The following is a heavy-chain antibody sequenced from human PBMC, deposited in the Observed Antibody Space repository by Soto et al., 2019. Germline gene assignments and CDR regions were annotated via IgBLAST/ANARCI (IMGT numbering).Heavy chain of an antibody. J-gene: IGHJ6*02. V-gene: IGHV3-30-3*01. CDR1: GFTFSSYA. D-gene: IGHD2-21*02. CDR2: ISYDGSNN. Sequence: GGSLRLSCAASGFTFSSYAMHWVRRAPGKGPEWVALISYDGSNNSYADSVKGRFTISRDNSKNTLYLQMNSLRAEDTAVYYCARDNGFYCGGDYYSPYYYYYTMDFWGQGTTVTVSS. CDR3: ARDNGFYCGGDYYSPYYYYYTMDF.